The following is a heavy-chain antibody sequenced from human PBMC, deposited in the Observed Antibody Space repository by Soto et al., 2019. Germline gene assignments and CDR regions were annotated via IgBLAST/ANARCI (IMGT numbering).Heavy chain of an antibody. CDR2: INSDGSST. V-gene: IGHV3-74*01. D-gene: IGHD2-15*01. Sequence: GGSLRLSWAASGFTFSSYWMHWVRQAPGKRLVWVSRINSDGSSTSYADSVKGRFTISRDNAKNTLYLQMNSLRAEDTAVYYCVRTSLVVAAATREDYWGQGTLVTVSS. CDR3: VRTSLVVAAATREDY. CDR1: GFTFSSYW. J-gene: IGHJ4*02.